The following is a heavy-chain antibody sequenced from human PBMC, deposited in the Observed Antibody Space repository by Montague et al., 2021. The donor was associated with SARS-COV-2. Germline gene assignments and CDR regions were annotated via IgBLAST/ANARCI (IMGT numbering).Heavy chain of an antibody. Sequence: SETLSLTCAVYGGSFSGYYWSWIRQPPGKGLEWIGEINLSGSTNYNPSLKSRVTISVDTSKNQFSLKLSSVTAADTAVYYCARGPRITMIVGVITDIWFDPWGQGTLVTVSS. CDR1: GGSFSGYY. CDR2: INLSGST. D-gene: IGHD3-22*01. CDR3: ARGPRITMIVGVITDIWFDP. J-gene: IGHJ5*02. V-gene: IGHV4-34*01.